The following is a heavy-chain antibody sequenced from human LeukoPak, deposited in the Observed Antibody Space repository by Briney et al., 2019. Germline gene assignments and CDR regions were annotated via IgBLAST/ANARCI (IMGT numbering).Heavy chain of an antibody. J-gene: IGHJ6*03. CDR1: GYSFTSYW. V-gene: IGHV5-51*01. CDR2: IYPVDSDT. CDR3: ARLGSVAASGYYIDV. Sequence: GESLKISCKGSGYSFTSYWIGWVRQMPGKGLEWMGIIYPVDSDTRYSPSLQRQVTTSADKSISTAYLQWRSLKASDTAMYYFARLGSVAASGYYIDVWGKETTVTVSS. D-gene: IGHD6-13*01.